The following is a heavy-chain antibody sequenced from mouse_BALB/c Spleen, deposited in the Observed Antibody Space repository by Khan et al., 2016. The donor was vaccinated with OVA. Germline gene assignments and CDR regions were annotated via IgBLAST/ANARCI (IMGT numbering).Heavy chain of an antibody. CDR2: INPSNDGI. CDR1: GYTFTNYV. D-gene: IGHD4-1*01. V-gene: IGHV1S136*01. CDR3: AREASNGDFSFAY. Sequence: IQLVQSGPDLVKPGASVKMSCKASGYTFTNYVMHWVKQKPGQGLEWIGYINPSNDGIRYNEKFKGKATLTSDKSSSTAYMQLSSLTSEDSAVYDCAREASNGDFSFAYWGQGTLVTVSA. J-gene: IGHJ3*01.